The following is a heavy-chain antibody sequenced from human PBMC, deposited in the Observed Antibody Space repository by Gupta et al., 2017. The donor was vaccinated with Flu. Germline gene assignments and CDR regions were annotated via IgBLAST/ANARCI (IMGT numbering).Heavy chain of an antibody. Sequence: QVQLVQSGAEVKKPGSSVKVSCKASGGTFSSYAISWVRQAPGQGLEWMGGIIPIFGTANYAQKFQGRVTITADESTSTAYMDLSSLRSEDTAVYYCARGAIVGATVTNWYFDLWGRGTLVTVSS. CDR3: ARGAIVGATVTNWYFDL. D-gene: IGHD1-26*01. CDR2: IIPIFGTA. CDR1: GGTFSSYA. J-gene: IGHJ2*01. V-gene: IGHV1-69*01.